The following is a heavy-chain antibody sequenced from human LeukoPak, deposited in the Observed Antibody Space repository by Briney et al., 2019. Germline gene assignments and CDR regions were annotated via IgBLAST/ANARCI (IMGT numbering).Heavy chain of an antibody. CDR2: IYYSGST. CDR1: GGSISSYY. Sequence: SETLSLTCTVSGGSISSYYWSWIRQPPGKGLEWIGYIYYSGSTNYNPSLKSRVTISVDTSKNQFSLKLSSVTAADTAVYYCARGGDHRHFDYWGQGTLVTVSS. V-gene: IGHV4-59*01. D-gene: IGHD2-21*02. J-gene: IGHJ4*02. CDR3: ARGGDHRHFDY.